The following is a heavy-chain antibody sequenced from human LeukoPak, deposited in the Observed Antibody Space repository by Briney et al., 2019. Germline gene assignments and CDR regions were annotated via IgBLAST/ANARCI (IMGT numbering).Heavy chain of an antibody. CDR3: ARDHRVAAAESVDY. V-gene: IGHV4-30-4*08. CDR2: IYYSGST. Sequence: SQTLSLTCTVSGGSISSGDYYWSWIRQPPGKGLEWIGYIYYSGSTYYNPSLKSRVTISVDTSKNQFSLKLSSVTAADTAVCYCARDHRVAAAESVDYWGQGTLVTVSS. D-gene: IGHD6-13*01. CDR1: GGSISSGDYY. J-gene: IGHJ4*02.